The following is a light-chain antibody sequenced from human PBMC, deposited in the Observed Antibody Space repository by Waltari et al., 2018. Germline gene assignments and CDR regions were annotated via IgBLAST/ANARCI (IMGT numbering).Light chain of an antibody. CDR3: ATWDNNLKDVV. CDR1: SSNPGNYF. J-gene: IGLJ2*01. Sequence: QSVLTQPPSVSAAPGQKVTISCSGSSSNPGNYFLSWYYHLPGAAPKLLIYDNNKRPTGIPDRFSASKSGTSATLGITGLQIGDEADYYCATWDNNLKDVVFGGGTKLTVL. V-gene: IGLV1-51*01. CDR2: DNN.